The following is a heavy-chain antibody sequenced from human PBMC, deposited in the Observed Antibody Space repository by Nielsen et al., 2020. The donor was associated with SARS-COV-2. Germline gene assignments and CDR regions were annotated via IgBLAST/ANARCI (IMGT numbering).Heavy chain of an antibody. CDR3: AAGGNAVRGVPCVY. V-gene: IGHV3-74*01. J-gene: IGHJ4*02. D-gene: IGHD3-10*01. CDR1: GFTFSSYW. Sequence: GESLKISCAASGFTFSSYWMHWVRQAPGKGLVWVSRINSDGSSTSYADSVKGRFTISRDNAKNTLYLQMNSLRAEDTAVYYCAAGGNAVRGVPCVYWGQGTLVTVSS. CDR2: INSDGSST.